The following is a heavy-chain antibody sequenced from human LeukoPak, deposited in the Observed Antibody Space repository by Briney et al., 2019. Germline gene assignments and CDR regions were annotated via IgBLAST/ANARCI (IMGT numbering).Heavy chain of an antibody. CDR2: IYYGGST. V-gene: IGHV4-61*01. CDR3: AAVDATVVQYYFDN. D-gene: IGHD1-1*01. CDR1: GGSVSTGSHY. Sequence: PSETLSLTCTVSGGSVSTGSHYWNWIRQPPGKALEWIGYIYYGGSTNYNPSLKSRVTISLDTSENQFSLKVNSVTAADTAVYYCAAVDATVVQYYFDNWGQGTLVTVSS. J-gene: IGHJ4*02.